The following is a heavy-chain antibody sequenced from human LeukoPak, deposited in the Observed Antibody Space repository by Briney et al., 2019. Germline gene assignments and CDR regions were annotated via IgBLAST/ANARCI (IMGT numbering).Heavy chain of an antibody. CDR1: RGSISSTTYY. J-gene: IGHJ6*03. CDR3: ARQERSSRGTGNYYMDV. V-gene: IGHV4-39*01. D-gene: IGHD3-22*01. Sequence: SETLSLTCTVSRGSISSTTYYWGWIRRSPGKGLEWIGCIYYSGSTYYNPSLKSRVTIPVDTSKNQFSLKLSSVTAADTAVYYCARQERSSRGTGNYYMDVWGKGTTATVSS. CDR2: IYYSGST.